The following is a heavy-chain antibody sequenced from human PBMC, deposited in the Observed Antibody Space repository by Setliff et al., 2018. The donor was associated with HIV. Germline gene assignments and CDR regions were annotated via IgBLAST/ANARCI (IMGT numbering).Heavy chain of an antibody. CDR3: ARRGHREVNRIWQQQQTVGALDI. J-gene: IGHJ3*02. CDR2: IKQDGSEK. D-gene: IGHD6-13*01. Sequence: PGGSLRLSCAASGFTFSSYWMTWVRQAPGKGLEWVANIKQDGSEKYYVDSVKGRFTISRDNAKNSLYLQMNSLRAEDTAVYYCARRGHREVNRIWQQQQTVGALDIWGQGTMVTVSS. V-gene: IGHV3-7*01. CDR1: GFTFSSYW.